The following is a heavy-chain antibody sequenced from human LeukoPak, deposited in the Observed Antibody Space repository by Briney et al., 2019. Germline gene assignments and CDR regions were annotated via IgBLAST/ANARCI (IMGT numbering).Heavy chain of an antibody. CDR2: IKSRADGGTT. D-gene: IGHD2-15*01. CDR3: STHPTSGF. V-gene: IGHV3-15*07. Sequence: GGSLRLSCAASFSTFNKAWMNWVRQAPGKGLEWVGRIKSRADGGTTDYATPVKDRFTISRDDSENTAFLQMNSLKTEDTAIYYCSTHPTSGFWGQGTLVTVSS. CDR1: FSTFNKAW. J-gene: IGHJ4*02.